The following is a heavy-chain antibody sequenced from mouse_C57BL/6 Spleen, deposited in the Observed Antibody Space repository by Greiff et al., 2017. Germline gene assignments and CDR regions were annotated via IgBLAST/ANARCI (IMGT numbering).Heavy chain of an antibody. CDR1: GFNIKDYY. Sequence: EVQGVESGAELVKPGASVKLSCTASGFNIKDYYMHWVKQRPEQGLEWIGRIDPEDGDTKYAPKFQGKATITADTSSNTAYLQLSSLTSEDTAVEYCALTTVVATGYFDVWGTGTTVTVSS. J-gene: IGHJ1*03. V-gene: IGHV14-2*01. D-gene: IGHD1-1*01. CDR3: ALTTVVATGYFDV. CDR2: IDPEDGDT.